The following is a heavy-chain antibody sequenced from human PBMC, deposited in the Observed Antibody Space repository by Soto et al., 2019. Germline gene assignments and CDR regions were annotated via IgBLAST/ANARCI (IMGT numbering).Heavy chain of an antibody. CDR1: LYTFTSYD. Sequence: ASVKVSFKASLYTFTSYDINCLRQSTGQGLEWMGWMNPNSGNTGYAQKFQGRVTMTRNTSISTAYMELSSLRSEDTAVYYCARGQDGDVETFDPWGQGTLVTVSS. V-gene: IGHV1-8*01. CDR2: MNPNSGNT. J-gene: IGHJ5*02. D-gene: IGHD4-17*01. CDR3: ARGQDGDVETFDP.